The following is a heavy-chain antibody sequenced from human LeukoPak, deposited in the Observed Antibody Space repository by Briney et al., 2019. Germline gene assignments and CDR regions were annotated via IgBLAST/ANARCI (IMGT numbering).Heavy chain of an antibody. CDR1: GFTFSDYY. CDR3: ASFNHYYDSSGYYEVLDY. CDR2: ISSSSSYT. J-gene: IGHJ4*02. V-gene: IGHV3-11*03. Sequence: PGGSLRLSCAASGFTFSDYYMSWIRQAPGKGLEWVSYISSSSSYTNYADSVKGRFTISRDNAKNSLYLQMNSLRAEDTAVYYCASFNHYYDSSGYYEVLDYWGQGTLVTVSS. D-gene: IGHD3-22*01.